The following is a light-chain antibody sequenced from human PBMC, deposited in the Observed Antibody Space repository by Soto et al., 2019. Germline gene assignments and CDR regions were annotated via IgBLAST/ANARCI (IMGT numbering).Light chain of an antibody. J-gene: IGKJ4*01. Sequence: DIQLTQSPSFLSASVGDRVTITCRASQGISSYLPWYQQKPGKAPKLLIYAASTLQSGVPSRFSGSGSGTEFTLTISSLQPEDFATYYCQQLNSYPLTFGGGTKVEIK. CDR2: AAS. CDR3: QQLNSYPLT. V-gene: IGKV1-9*01. CDR1: QGISSY.